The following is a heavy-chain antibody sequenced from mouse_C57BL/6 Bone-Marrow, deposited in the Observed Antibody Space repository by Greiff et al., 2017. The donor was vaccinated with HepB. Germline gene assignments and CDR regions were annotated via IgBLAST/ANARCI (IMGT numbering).Heavy chain of an antibody. Sequence: EVQVVESGGGLVKPGGSLKLSCAASGFTFSSYAMSWVRQTPEKRLEWVATISDGGSYTYYPDNVKGRFTISRDNAKNNLYLQMSHLKSEDTAMYYCARFDTTVVDWYFDVWGTGTTVTVSS. CDR2: ISDGGSYT. D-gene: IGHD1-1*01. CDR1: GFTFSSYA. J-gene: IGHJ1*03. CDR3: ARFDTTVVDWYFDV. V-gene: IGHV5-4*01.